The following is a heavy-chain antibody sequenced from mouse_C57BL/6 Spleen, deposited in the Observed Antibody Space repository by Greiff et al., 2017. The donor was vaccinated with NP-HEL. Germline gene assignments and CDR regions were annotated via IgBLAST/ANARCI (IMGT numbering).Heavy chain of an antibody. CDR3: ARITTVVATDWDVDY. Sequence: VQLQESGPELVKPGASVKISCKASGYAFSSSWMNWVKQRPGQGLEWIGRIYPGDGDTNYNGKFKGKATLTADKSSSTAYMQLSSLTSEDSAVYFCARITTVVATDWDVDYWGQGTTLTVSS. J-gene: IGHJ2*01. D-gene: IGHD1-1*01. V-gene: IGHV1-82*01. CDR1: GYAFSSSW. CDR2: IYPGDGDT.